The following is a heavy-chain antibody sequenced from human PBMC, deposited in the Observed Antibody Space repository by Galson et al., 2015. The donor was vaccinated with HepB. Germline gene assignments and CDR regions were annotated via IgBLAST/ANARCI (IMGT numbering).Heavy chain of an antibody. CDR2: ISYDGSNK. V-gene: IGHV3-30-3*01. Sequence: SLRLSCAASGFTFSSYAMHWVRQAPGKGLEWVAVISYDGSNKYYADSVKGRFTISRDNSKNTLYLQMNSLIAEDTALYYCASPENDSTSSTDYWGQGTLVTVSS. CDR1: GFTFSSYA. CDR3: ASPENDSTSSTDY. J-gene: IGHJ4*02. D-gene: IGHD6-6*01.